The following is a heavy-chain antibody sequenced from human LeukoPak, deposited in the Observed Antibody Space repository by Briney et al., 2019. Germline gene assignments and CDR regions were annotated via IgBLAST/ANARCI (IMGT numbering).Heavy chain of an antibody. CDR3: ASTYGSGTYYNLPPYFYYMDV. CDR2: INSDGSRT. CDR1: GFTFSSYW. Sequence: VGSLRLSCAASGFTFSSYWMHWVRQAPGKGLVWVSRINSDGSRTIYADSVKGRFTTSRDNAKNTLYLQMTSLRPDDTAVYFCASTYGSGTYYNLPPYFYYMDVWGKGTTVTVSS. D-gene: IGHD3-10*01. V-gene: IGHV3-74*01. J-gene: IGHJ6*03.